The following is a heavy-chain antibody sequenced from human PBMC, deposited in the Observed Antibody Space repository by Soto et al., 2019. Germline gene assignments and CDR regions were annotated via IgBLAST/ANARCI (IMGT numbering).Heavy chain of an antibody. Sequence: PGGSLRLSCAASGFTFSSYAMHWVRQAPGKGLEWVAVISYDGSNKYYADSVKGRFTISRDNSKNTLYLQMNSLRAEDTAVYYCARDPYCSSTSCYGPCDYWGQGTLVTVSS. CDR3: ARDPYCSSTSCYGPCDY. D-gene: IGHD2-2*01. CDR1: GFTFSSYA. CDR2: ISYDGSNK. J-gene: IGHJ4*02. V-gene: IGHV3-30-3*01.